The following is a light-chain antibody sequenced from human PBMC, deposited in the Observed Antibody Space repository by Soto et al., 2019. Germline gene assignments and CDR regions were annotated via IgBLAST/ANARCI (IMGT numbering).Light chain of an antibody. CDR3: AAWDDTLRARV. CDR1: NSNIGRND. J-gene: IGLJ2*01. Sequence: QSVLAQPPSASGTPGQRVTISCSGSNSNIGRNDVTWYQQVPGTAPKCLIYSNDQRPSGVPDRISGSRSGTSASLAISGLQSGDEAEYYCAAWDDTLRARVFGGGTKLTVL. CDR2: SND. V-gene: IGLV1-44*01.